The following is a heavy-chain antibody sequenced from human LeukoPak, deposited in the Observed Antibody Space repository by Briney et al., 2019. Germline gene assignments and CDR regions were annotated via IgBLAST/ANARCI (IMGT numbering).Heavy chain of an antibody. CDR3: AKDCGGDCYSRKYFQH. CDR2: ISSSSSYI. V-gene: IGHV3-21*04. Sequence: GGSLRLSCAASGFTFSNYNMNWVRQAPGKGLEWVSSISSSSSYIYYADSVKGRFTISRDNSKKTLYLQMNSLRAEDTAVYYCAKDCGGDCYSRKYFQHWGQGTLVTVSS. CDR1: GFTFSNYN. D-gene: IGHD2-21*01. J-gene: IGHJ1*01.